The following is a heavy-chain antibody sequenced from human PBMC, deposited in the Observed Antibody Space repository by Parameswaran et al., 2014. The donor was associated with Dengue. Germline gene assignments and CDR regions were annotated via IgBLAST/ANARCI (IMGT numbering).Heavy chain of an antibody. J-gene: IGHJ5*02. CDR3: ARDEAGYYDSSGYYFPDWFDP. Sequence: WIRQPPGKGLEWVSYISSSGSTIYYADSVKGRFTISRDNAKNSLYLQMNSLRAEDTAVYYCARDEAGYYDSSGYYFPDWFDPWGQGTLVTVSS. V-gene: IGHV3-48*03. D-gene: IGHD3-22*01. CDR2: ISSSGSTI.